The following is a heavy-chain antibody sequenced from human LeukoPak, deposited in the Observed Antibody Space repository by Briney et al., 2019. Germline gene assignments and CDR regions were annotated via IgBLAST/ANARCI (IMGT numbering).Heavy chain of an antibody. CDR1: GGSFSGYY. Sequence: SETLSLTCAVHGGSFSGYYWSWIRQPPGKGLEWIGEINHSGSTNYNPSLKSRVTTSVDTSKNQFSLKLSSVTAADTAVYYCARGVVTYYYGSGSYYNLTRRRYFDYWGQGTLLTVSS. V-gene: IGHV4-34*01. D-gene: IGHD3-10*01. CDR3: ARGVVTYYYGSGSYYNLTRRRYFDY. CDR2: INHSGST. J-gene: IGHJ4*02.